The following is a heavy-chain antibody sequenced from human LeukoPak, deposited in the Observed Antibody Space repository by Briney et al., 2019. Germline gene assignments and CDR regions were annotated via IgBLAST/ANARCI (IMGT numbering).Heavy chain of an antibody. CDR1: GSTFSAYW. V-gene: IGHV3-48*01. CDR3: ARGGYSSSWYRYYYMDV. CDR2: ISSSSSTI. Sequence: GGSLRLSCEASGSTFSAYWMNWVRKAPGKGLDWVSNISSSSSTIYYADSVKGRFTISRDNAKNSLYLQMNSLRAEDTAVYYCARGGYSSSWYRYYYMDVWGKGTTVTVSS. D-gene: IGHD6-13*01. J-gene: IGHJ6*03.